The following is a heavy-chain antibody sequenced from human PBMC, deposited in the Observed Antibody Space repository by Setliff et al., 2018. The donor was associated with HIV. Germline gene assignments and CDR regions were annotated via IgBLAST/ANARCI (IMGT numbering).Heavy chain of an antibody. CDR2: IYYSGST. Sequence: SETLSLTCTVSGGSISSYYWSWIRQPPGKGLEWIGYIYYSGSTNYNPSFKSRVTISADTSKNQFSLKLSSVTAADTAVYYCARDSRWLQFPYFDSWGQGTPVTVS. J-gene: IGHJ4*01. V-gene: IGHV4-59*12. CDR3: ARDSRWLQFPYFDS. CDR1: GGSISSYY. D-gene: IGHD5-12*01.